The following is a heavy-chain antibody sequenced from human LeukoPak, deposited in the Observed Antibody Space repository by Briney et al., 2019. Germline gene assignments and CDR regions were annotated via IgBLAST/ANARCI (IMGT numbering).Heavy chain of an antibody. J-gene: IGHJ4*02. CDR2: FYNSGRS. Sequence: KPSGTLSLTCAVSGDSITNDIWWSWVRQSPGKGLEWIGYFYNSGRSTYNPSLKSRVTISADTSKNHFSLKLNSVTTADTAVYYCTRGAGWLIDYWGQGILVTVSS. V-gene: IGHV4-4*02. CDR1: GDSITNDIW. CDR3: TRGAGWLIDY. D-gene: IGHD3-16*01.